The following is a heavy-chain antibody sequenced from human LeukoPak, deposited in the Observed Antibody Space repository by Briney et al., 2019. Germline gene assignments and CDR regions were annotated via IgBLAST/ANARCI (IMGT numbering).Heavy chain of an antibody. CDR2: IKQDGSEK. D-gene: IGHD2-2*01. Sequence: PGGSLRLSCAASGFTFSSYWMSWVRQAPGKGLEWVANIKQDGSEKYYVDSVKGRFTISRDNAKNSLYLQMNSLRAEDTAVYYCARDSPIPAATADYWGQGTLVTVSS. CDR1: GFTFSSYW. V-gene: IGHV3-7*01. CDR3: ARDSPIPAATADY. J-gene: IGHJ4*02.